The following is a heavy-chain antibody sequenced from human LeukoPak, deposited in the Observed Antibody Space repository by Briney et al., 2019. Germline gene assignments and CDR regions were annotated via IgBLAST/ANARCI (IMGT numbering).Heavy chain of an antibody. CDR2: VAHIGST. D-gene: IGHD7-27*01. CDR3: ARENWGSGHFLDY. V-gene: IGHV4-59*01. Sequence: PSETLSLTCTVSGASISSYYWSWIRQPPGKGLEWVGHVAHIGSTSYNPSLNGRVSISRDTSKKQLSLKLSSVTAADTAVYFCARENWGSGHFLDYWGQGTLVTVFS. CDR1: GASISSYY. J-gene: IGHJ4*02.